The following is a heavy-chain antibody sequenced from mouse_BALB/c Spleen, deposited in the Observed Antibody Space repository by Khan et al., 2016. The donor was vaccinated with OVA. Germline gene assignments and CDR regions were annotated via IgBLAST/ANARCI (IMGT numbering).Heavy chain of an antibody. D-gene: IGHD2-4*01. Sequence: EVQLQESGAELVKPGASVKLSCTASGFNIKDTYIHWVKQRPEQGLEWIGRIAPANGNTKYDPKFQGKATITADTSSNTSYLQLSSLTSEDTAVYYCAHPYYDPRNLDVWGAGTTVIVSS. CDR2: IAPANGNT. CDR1: GFNIKDTY. CDR3: AHPYYDPRNLDV. J-gene: IGHJ1*01. V-gene: IGHV14-3*02.